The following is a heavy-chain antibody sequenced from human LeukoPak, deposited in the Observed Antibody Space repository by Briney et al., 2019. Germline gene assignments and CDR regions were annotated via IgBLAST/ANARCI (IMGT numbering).Heavy chain of an antibody. CDR2: IKKDGSEK. CDR3: ARHLSGVTGYTYGRGIDY. Sequence: GWALRLSCAASGFTFSFYWMSWVRQAPGKGLEWVANIKKDGSEKYYVDSAKGRFTISRDNAKTSLYLQMISLRTEDTAVYYCARHLSGVTGYTYGRGIDYWGQGTLVTVSS. D-gene: IGHD5-18*01. CDR1: GFTFSFYW. V-gene: IGHV3-7*01. J-gene: IGHJ4*02.